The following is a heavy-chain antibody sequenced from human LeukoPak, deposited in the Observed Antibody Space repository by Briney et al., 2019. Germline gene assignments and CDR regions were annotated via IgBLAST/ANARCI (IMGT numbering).Heavy chain of an antibody. Sequence: GGSLRLSCAASGFTFSSYSMNWVRQAPGKGLEWVSSISSSSSHIYYADSVKGRFTVSRDNAKNSLYLQMNSLRAEDTAVYYCARFRGYSYGTFDYWGQGTLVTVSS. CDR3: ARFRGYSYGTFDY. CDR2: ISSSSSHI. D-gene: IGHD5-18*01. CDR1: GFTFSSYS. V-gene: IGHV3-21*01. J-gene: IGHJ4*02.